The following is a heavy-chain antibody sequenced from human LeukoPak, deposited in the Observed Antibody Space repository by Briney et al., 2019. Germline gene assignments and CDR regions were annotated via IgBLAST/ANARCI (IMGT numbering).Heavy chain of an antibody. V-gene: IGHV5-51*01. D-gene: IGHD3-16*01. CDR1: GYNFTIYW. J-gene: IGHJ5*02. Sequence: HGESLKISCKGSGYNFTIYWIGWVRQMPGKGLEWMGIIYPGDSDTRYSPSFQGQVTISADKSINPAYLQWSSLKASDTAMYYCAISDFLFGEINNNWFDPWGQGTLVTVSS. CDR2: IYPGDSDT. CDR3: AISDFLFGEINNNWFDP.